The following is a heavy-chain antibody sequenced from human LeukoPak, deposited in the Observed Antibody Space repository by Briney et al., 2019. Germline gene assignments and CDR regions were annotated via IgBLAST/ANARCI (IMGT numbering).Heavy chain of an antibody. CDR2: IYYSGST. J-gene: IGHJ4*02. CDR1: GVSISSGGYY. V-gene: IGHV4-31*03. Sequence: SETLSLTCTVSGVSISSGGYYWSWIRQHPGKGLEWIGYIYYSGSTYYNPCLKSRLTISLDTSSNQFSLKLNSVTAADTAVYYCARGPVRDYSNYWGQGALVAVSS. D-gene: IGHD4-11*01. CDR3: ARGPVRDYSNY.